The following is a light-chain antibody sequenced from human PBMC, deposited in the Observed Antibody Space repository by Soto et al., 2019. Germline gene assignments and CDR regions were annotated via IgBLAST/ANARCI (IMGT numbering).Light chain of an antibody. J-gene: IGKJ2*01. CDR1: QSVSSN. Sequence: EIVMTQSPATLSVSPGDRATLSCRASQSVSSNLAWYQQKPGQAPRLLIYGASTRATGIPARFSGSGSGTEFTLTISRLQSEDFAVYYCQKYNNWPPYTFGQGTKLEIK. CDR3: QKYNNWPPYT. V-gene: IGKV3-15*01. CDR2: GAS.